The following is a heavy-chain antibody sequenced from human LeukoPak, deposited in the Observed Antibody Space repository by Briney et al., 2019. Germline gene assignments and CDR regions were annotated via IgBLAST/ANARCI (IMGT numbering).Heavy chain of an antibody. J-gene: IGHJ3*02. D-gene: IGHD1-26*01. CDR2: IRKDGSEK. Sequence: PGGSLRLSCAASGFTFEIYWMSWVRQAPGKGLEWVANIRKDGSEKNYVDSVKGRFTISRDNAKNSLYLQTNSLRADDTALYYCARHWEGVESDAFDIWGQGTMVTVSS. CDR1: GFTFEIYW. CDR3: ARHWEGVESDAFDI. V-gene: IGHV3-7*04.